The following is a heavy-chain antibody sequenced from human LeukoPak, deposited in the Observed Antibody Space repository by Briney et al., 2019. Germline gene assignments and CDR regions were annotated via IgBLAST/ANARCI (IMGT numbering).Heavy chain of an antibody. V-gene: IGHV3-9*01. D-gene: IGHD2-2*01. J-gene: IGHJ3*02. CDR2: ISWNSGNI. Sequence: GGSLRLSCAASGFTFDDYAMHWVRQGPGKGLEWVSGISWNSGNIGYADSVRGRFTISRDNAKNSLYLQMNSLRAEDTAFYYCAKSSGFVVVPPAPGGAFDIWGQGTMVTVSS. CDR3: AKSSGFVVVPPAPGGAFDI. CDR1: GFTFDDYA.